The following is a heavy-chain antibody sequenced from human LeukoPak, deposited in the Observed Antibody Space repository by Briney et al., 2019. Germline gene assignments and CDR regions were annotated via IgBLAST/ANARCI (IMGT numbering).Heavy chain of an antibody. D-gene: IGHD1-1*01. CDR2: INRSGTT. V-gene: IGHV4-34*01. J-gene: IGHJ3*01. Sequence: SETLSLTCSVSGVSISTYSWSWIRQTPGKGLEWIGEINRSGTTNSNPSLRSRVSMSVDTSKSQVSLRLRSVTAADTAIFYCARGRFGNPLQLQPRRPFDLWGQGTAVIVSS. CDR1: GVSISTYS. CDR3: ARGRFGNPLQLQPRRPFDL.